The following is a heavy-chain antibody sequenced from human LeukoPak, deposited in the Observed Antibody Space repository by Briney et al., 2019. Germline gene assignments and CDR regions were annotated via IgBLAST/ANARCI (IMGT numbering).Heavy chain of an antibody. V-gene: IGHV4-61*02. CDR2: IYTSGST. CDR3: ARAGRYYYDCGLDV. CDR1: GGSISSGSYY. Sequence: SGTLSLTCTVSGGSISSGSYYWRWIRQPAGKGLEWIGRIYTSGSTNYNPSLKSRVTITEDTSKNQFSLKLSSVTPADTAVYYCARAGRYYYDCGLDVWGQGTTVTVSS. J-gene: IGHJ6*02.